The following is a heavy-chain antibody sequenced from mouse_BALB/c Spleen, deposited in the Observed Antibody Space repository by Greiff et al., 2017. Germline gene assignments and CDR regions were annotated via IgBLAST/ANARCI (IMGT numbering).Heavy chain of an antibody. J-gene: IGHJ1*01. D-gene: IGHD1-1*01. V-gene: IGHV1-9*01. Sequence: VQLQQSGAELMKPGASVKISCKATGYTFSSYWIEWVKQRPGHGLEWIGELLPGSGSTNYNEKFKGKATFTADTSSNTAYMQLSSLTSEDSAVYYCARRRGNYYGRPWYFDVWGAGTTVTVSS. CDR3: ARRRGNYYGRPWYFDV. CDR1: GYTFSSYW. CDR2: LLPGSGST.